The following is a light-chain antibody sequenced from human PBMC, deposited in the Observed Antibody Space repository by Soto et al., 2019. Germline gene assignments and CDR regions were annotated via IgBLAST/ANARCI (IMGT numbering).Light chain of an antibody. V-gene: IGKV2-28*01. Sequence: DIVMTQSPLSLPVTPGEPASISCRSSQSRLHSNGYNYLDWYLHKPGQSPQLLIYLGSNRASGVPDRFSGSGSGTVITVKISRVLAEDVGVYYCMHAVQTPPRTGGQGTKAEIK. J-gene: IGKJ1*01. CDR2: LGS. CDR3: MHAVQTPPRT. CDR1: QSRLHSNGYNY.